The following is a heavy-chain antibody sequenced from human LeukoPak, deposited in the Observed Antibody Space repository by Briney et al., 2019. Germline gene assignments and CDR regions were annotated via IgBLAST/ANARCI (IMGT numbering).Heavy chain of an antibody. Sequence: GGSLRLSCAASGFTFSSYAMSWVRLAPGKGLEWVSSISGSGDTTYYAGSVKGRLTISRDNSKNTHYLQMNSLRDEDTAIYYCAKSRSGYALIDYWGQGTPVTVSS. CDR1: GFTFSSYA. D-gene: IGHD5-12*01. V-gene: IGHV3-23*01. CDR3: AKSRSGYALIDY. CDR2: ISGSGDTT. J-gene: IGHJ4*02.